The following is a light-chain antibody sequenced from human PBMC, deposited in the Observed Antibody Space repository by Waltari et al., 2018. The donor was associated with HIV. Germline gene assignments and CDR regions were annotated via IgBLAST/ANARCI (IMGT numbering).Light chain of an antibody. CDR1: SSDAGGYNY. CDR3: ESYTSTSVWV. Sequence: QSALTQPASVSGSPGQSIPISCTGSSSDAGGYNYVSWYQQHPGKAPRLMIYDVSTRPSGVSDRFSGSKSGDTASLTISGLQAEDEADYYCESYTSTSVWVFGGGTRLTVL. V-gene: IGLV2-14*03. CDR2: DVS. J-gene: IGLJ3*02.